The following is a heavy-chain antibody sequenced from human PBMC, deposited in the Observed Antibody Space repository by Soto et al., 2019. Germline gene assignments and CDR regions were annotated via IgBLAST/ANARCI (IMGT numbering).Heavy chain of an antibody. CDR2: INTYNGNT. J-gene: IGHJ3*02. D-gene: IGHD6-19*01. CDR1: GYTFTTYG. Sequence: QVQLVQSGAEVKKPGASVKVSCKASGYTFTTYGISWVRQAPGQGLEWMGWINTYNGNTNSAQKLQDRVTMTTDTSTNTAYMGLRSLRSDDTAVYYGARDPGNSSGWDSIDAFDIWGQGTMVTVSS. V-gene: IGHV1-18*01. CDR3: ARDPGNSSGWDSIDAFDI.